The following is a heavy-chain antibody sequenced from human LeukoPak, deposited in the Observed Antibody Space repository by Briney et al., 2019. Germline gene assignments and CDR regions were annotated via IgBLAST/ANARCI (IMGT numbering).Heavy chain of an antibody. J-gene: IGHJ4*02. V-gene: IGHV1-69*05. Sequence: SVKVSCKASGGTFSSYAISWVRQAPGQGLEWMGGIIPIFGTANYAQKFQGRVTITTDESTSTAYMELSSLRSEDTAVYYCARSTYQIAAAAPDYWGQGTLVTVSS. CDR2: IIPIFGTA. CDR1: GGTFSSYA. D-gene: IGHD6-13*01. CDR3: ARSTYQIAAAAPDY.